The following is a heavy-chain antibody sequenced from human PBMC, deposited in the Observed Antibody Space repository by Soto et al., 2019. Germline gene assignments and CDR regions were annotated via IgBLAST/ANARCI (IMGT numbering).Heavy chain of an antibody. J-gene: IGHJ6*02. CDR1: GFTFTSSA. CDR2: IVVGSGNT. CDR3: AADHSLYCSSTSCYTTYYYYGMDV. V-gene: IGHV1-58*01. Sequence: GASVKVSCKXSGFTFTSSAVQWVRQARGQRLEWIGWIVVGSGNTNYAQKFQERVTITRDMSTSTAYMELSSLRSEDTAVYYCAADHSLYCSSTSCYTTYYYYGMDVWGQGTTVTVSS. D-gene: IGHD2-2*02.